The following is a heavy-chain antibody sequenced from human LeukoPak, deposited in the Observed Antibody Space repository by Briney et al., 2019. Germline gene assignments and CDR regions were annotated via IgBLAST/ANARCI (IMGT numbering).Heavy chain of an antibody. J-gene: IGHJ5*02. CDR3: ARRLLRYFDWLPVSWFDP. D-gene: IGHD3-9*01. V-gene: IGHV4-34*01. CDR1: GGSFSGSY. CDR2: INHSGST. Sequence: SETLSLTCAVYGGSFSGSYWSWIRQPPGKGLEWIGEINHSGSTNYNPSLKSRVTISVDTSKNQFSLKLSSVTAADTAVYYCARRLLRYFDWLPVSWFDPWGQGTLVTVSS.